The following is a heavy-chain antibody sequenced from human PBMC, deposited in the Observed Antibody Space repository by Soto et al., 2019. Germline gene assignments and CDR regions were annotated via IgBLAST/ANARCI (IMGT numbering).Heavy chain of an antibody. J-gene: IGHJ3*02. V-gene: IGHV1-69*13. Sequence: ASVKVSCKASGGTFSSYAISWVRQAPGQGLEWMGWIIPIFGTANYAQKFQGRVTITADESTSTAYMELSSLRSEDTAVYYCANLAVAGAFDIWGQGTMVTVSS. CDR1: GGTFSSYA. CDR2: IIPIFGTA. CDR3: ANLAVAGAFDI. D-gene: IGHD6-19*01.